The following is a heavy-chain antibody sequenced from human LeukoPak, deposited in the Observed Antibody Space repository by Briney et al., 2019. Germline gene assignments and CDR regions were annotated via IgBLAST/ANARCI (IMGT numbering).Heavy chain of an antibody. CDR3: ARRVIAARPPYYYYYMDV. CDR1: GYTFTSYG. V-gene: IGHV1-18*01. Sequence: ASVKVSCKASGYTFTSYGISWVRQAPGQGLEWMGWISGYNDNTNYAQNLQGRVTMTTDTSTSTAYMELRSLRSDDTAVYYCARRVIAARPPYYYYYMDVWGKGTTVTVSS. CDR2: ISGYNDNT. D-gene: IGHD6-6*01. J-gene: IGHJ6*03.